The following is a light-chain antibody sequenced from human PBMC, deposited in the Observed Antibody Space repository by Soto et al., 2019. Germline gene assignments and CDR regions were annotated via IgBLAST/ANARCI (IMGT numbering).Light chain of an antibody. CDR1: SGSIASNY. Sequence: NFMLTQPHSVSESPGKTVTISCTRSSGSIASNYVQWYQQRPGSSPTTVIYEDNQRPSGVPDRFSGSIDSSSNSASLTISGLTTEDEPDGYCQSYDSSIRGVVFGGGTKVTVL. CDR3: QSYDSSIRGVV. V-gene: IGLV6-57*01. J-gene: IGLJ2*01. CDR2: EDN.